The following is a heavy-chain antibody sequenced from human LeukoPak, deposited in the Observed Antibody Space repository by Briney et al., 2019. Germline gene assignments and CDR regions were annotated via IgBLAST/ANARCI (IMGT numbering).Heavy chain of an antibody. J-gene: IGHJ4*02. CDR1: GFTFNRNA. D-gene: IGHD6-19*01. V-gene: IGHV3-23*01. CDR2: IGGGGDKT. CDR3: VRRGDASSGWGDHDF. Sequence: GGSLRLSCAASGFTFNRNAISWVRHALGKGLEWGSTIGGGGDKTFYADSVKGRFTISRDNSKNMVHLQMNSLTGEDTALYYCVRRGDASSGWGDHDFWGQGALVTVSS.